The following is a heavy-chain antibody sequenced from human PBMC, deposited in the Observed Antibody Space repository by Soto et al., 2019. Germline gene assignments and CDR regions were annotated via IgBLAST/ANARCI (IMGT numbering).Heavy chain of an antibody. Sequence: EMQLVESGGGLVQPGMSLSLSCAASGFTFDDYAMYWVRQVPGKGLEWVSGISWNSGRIGYADSVKGRVTISRDNAKKSQYLQMKSLRPENTAFYYCTKARLWGGDGYNSYYYNAMDVWGQGTTVTVSS. V-gene: IGHV3-9*01. CDR3: TKARLWGGDGYNSYYYNAMDV. D-gene: IGHD3-16*01. J-gene: IGHJ6*02. CDR2: ISWNSGRI. CDR1: GFTFDDYA.